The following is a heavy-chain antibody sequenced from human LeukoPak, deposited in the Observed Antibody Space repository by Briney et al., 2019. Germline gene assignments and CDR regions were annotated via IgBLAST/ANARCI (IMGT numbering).Heavy chain of an antibody. V-gene: IGHV3-23*01. CDR1: GFTFSSYA. J-gene: IGHJ4*02. D-gene: IGHD3-22*01. CDR3: AKGDSYYYDSSGYHTRPRGFDY. Sequence: PGGSLRLSCAASGFTFSSYARSWVRQAPGKGLEWVSAISGSGGSTYYADSVKGRFTISRDNSKDTLYLQMNSLRAEDTAVYYCAKGDSYYYDSSGYHTRPRGFDYWGQGTLVTVSS. CDR2: ISGSGGST.